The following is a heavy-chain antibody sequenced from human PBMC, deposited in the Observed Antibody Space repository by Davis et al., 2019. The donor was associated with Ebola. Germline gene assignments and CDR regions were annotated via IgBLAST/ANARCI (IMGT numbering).Heavy chain of an antibody. CDR3: ARGGVVVAALFYY. J-gene: IGHJ4*02. CDR1: GFTFSSYW. Sequence: PGGSLRLSCAASGFTFSSYWMHWVRQAPGKGLVWVSRINSDGSSTSYADSVKGRFTISRDNAKKTLYLQMNSLRAEDTAVYYCARGGVVVAALFYYWGQGTLVTVSS. CDR2: INSDGSST. V-gene: IGHV3-74*01. D-gene: IGHD2-15*01.